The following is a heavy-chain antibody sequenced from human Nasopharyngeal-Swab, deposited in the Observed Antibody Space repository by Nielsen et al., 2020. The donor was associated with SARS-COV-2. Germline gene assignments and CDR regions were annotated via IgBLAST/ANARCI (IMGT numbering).Heavy chain of an antibody. CDR2: FDPEDGET. V-gene: IGHV1-24*01. CDR3: ATDYAIFGVVRFDY. CDR1: GYTFTGYY. Sequence: ASVKVSCKASGYTFTGYYIHWVRQAPGQGLEWMGGFDPEDGETIYAQKFQGRVTMTEDTSTDTAYMELSSLRSEDTAVYYCATDYAIFGVVRFDYWGQGTLVTVSS. J-gene: IGHJ4*02. D-gene: IGHD3-3*01.